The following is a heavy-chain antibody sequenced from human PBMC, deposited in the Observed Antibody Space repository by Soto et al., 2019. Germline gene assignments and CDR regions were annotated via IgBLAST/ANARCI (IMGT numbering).Heavy chain of an antibody. CDR3: AKTHTRPNWFDP. CDR1: GYTFGSDD. V-gene: IGHV1-8*01. CDR2: VNPSSGNT. J-gene: IGHJ5*02. D-gene: IGHD3-3*01. Sequence: ASVKVSCKAAGYTFGSDDLSWGLQATGQGLEWMGWVNPSSGNTDYAEKFQGRVTMTRDFFENTVYMELNSLRAEDTAVYYCAKTHTRPNWFDPWGQGTLVTVSS.